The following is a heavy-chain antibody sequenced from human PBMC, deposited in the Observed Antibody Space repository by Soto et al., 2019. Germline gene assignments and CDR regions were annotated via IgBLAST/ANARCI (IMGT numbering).Heavy chain of an antibody. CDR1: GFTFSSYC. D-gene: IGHD6-13*01. J-gene: IGHJ3*02. V-gene: IGHV3-33*01. CDR2: IWYDGINK. CDR3: AREYSLSGRVNDAFDI. Sequence: GGSLRLSCAGSGFTFSSYCIHWVRQAPGKGLEWVAVIWYDGINKYYADSVKGRFTISRDNSKNTLYLQMNSLRAEDTAVYYCAREYSLSGRVNDAFDICGQGTM.